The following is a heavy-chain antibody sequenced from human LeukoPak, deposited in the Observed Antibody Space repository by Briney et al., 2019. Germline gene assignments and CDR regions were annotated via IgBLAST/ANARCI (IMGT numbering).Heavy chain of an antibody. D-gene: IGHD2-15*01. Sequence: SETLSLTCAVSGGSISSDAYSWNWIRQPPGKGLEWIGYIFHSGSTYYNPSLKSRVTMSVDRSKNQFSLRLSSVTAADAAVYYCARALNPLPGTYYFDYWGQGTLVTVSS. CDR2: IFHSGST. CDR3: ARALNPLPGTYYFDY. CDR1: GGSISSDAYS. J-gene: IGHJ4*02. V-gene: IGHV4-30-2*01.